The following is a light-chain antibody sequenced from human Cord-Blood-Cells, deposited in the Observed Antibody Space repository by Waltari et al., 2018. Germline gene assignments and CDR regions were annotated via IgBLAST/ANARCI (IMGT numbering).Light chain of an antibody. CDR3: CSYAGSSTLV. CDR2: EGS. Sequence: QSALTQPASVSGSPGQSITISCTGTSSDVGSYNLVSWYPQHPGKAPKLMIYEGSKRHSGVSNRFSGSKSGNTASLTISRLQAEDEADYYCCSYAGSSTLVFGGGTKLTVL. V-gene: IGLV2-23*01. J-gene: IGLJ2*01. CDR1: SSDVGSYNL.